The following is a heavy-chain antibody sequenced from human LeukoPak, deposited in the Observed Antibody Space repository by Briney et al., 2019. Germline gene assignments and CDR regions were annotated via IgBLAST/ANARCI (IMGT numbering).Heavy chain of an antibody. CDR3: TTEAYYYGSGNPGAIDY. CDR1: GFTFSNTW. CDR2: IESKTVGGTT. J-gene: IGHJ4*02. V-gene: IGHV3-15*04. D-gene: IGHD3-10*01. Sequence: GGSLRLSCAASGFTFSNTWMSWVRQAPGKGLEWVGRIESKTVGGTTDYAAPVKGRFTISRDDSKNTLYLQMNSLKIEDTAVYYCTTEAYYYGSGNPGAIDYWGQGTLVTVSS.